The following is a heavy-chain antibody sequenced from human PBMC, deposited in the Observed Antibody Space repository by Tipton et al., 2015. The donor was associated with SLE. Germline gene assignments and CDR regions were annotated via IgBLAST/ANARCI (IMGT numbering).Heavy chain of an antibody. V-gene: IGHV4-59*11. D-gene: IGHD6-19*01. J-gene: IGHJ4*02. Sequence: TLSLTCAVYGGSISSHYWSWIRQPPGKGLEWIGYIYYSGSTNYNPSLKSRVTISVDTSKNQFSLKLSSVTAADTAVYYCARLGKEDSSGWYPFDYWGQGTLVTVSS. CDR1: GGSISSHY. CDR2: IYYSGST. CDR3: ARLGKEDSSGWYPFDY.